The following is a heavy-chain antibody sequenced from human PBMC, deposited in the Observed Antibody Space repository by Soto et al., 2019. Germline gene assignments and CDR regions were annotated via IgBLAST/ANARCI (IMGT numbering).Heavy chain of an antibody. J-gene: IGHJ4*02. V-gene: IGHV5-51*01. Sequence: GESLKISCKASVYRFSTYWIGWVRQRPGKGPEWMAIIYPGDSDTRENPSFQGQVTISADKSSNTVHLQWRSLKASDTAIYYCARLGGIVDTGTWIQWGQGTPVTVSS. D-gene: IGHD1-26*01. CDR2: IYPGDSDT. CDR3: ARLGGIVDTGTWIQ. CDR1: VYRFSTYW.